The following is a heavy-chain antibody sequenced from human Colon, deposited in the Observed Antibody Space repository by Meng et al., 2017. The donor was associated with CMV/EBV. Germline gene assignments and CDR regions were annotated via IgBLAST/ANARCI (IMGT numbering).Heavy chain of an antibody. D-gene: IGHD3-10*01. Sequence: QVRLQQWGGGLLRPSETLSLTCAVYGGAFSGYYWSWIRQPPGKGLEWIGEINHSGSTNYNPSLKSRVTISVDTSKNQFSLKLSSVTAADTAVYYCARGLYGSGRHQIDYWGQGTLVTVSS. J-gene: IGHJ4*02. CDR1: GGAFSGYY. CDR3: ARGLYGSGRHQIDY. V-gene: IGHV4-34*01. CDR2: INHSGST.